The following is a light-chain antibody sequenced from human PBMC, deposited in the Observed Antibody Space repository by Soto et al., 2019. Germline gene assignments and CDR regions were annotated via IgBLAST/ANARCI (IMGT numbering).Light chain of an antibody. J-gene: IGKJ1*01. CDR3: QQYGSSSGT. CDR2: GAS. Sequence: EIVLTQSPGTLSLSPGERATLSCRASQSVSSSYLAWYQQKPGQAPRLLIYGASSRATGIPDRFSVSGSGTDFTLTISRLEPEDFAVYYGQQYGSSSGTFGQGTKVEIK. V-gene: IGKV3-20*01. CDR1: QSVSSSY.